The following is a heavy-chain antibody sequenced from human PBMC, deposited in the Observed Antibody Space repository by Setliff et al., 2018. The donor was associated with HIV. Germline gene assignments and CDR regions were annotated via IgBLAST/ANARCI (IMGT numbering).Heavy chain of an antibody. V-gene: IGHV4-34*01. J-gene: IGHJ3*02. Sequence: SETLSLTCAVYGGSFSNYYWSWIRQPPGKGLEWIEEINYSGSTKYNPSLKSRVTMSVDTSKNQFSLKPNSVTAADTAVYYCARYVAYDEDDFDIWGQGTMVTVSS. D-gene: IGHD3-16*01. CDR1: GGSFSNYY. CDR2: INYSGST. CDR3: ARYVAYDEDDFDI.